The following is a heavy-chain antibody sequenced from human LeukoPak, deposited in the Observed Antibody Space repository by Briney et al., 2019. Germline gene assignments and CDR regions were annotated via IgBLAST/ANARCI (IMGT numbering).Heavy chain of an antibody. J-gene: IGHJ5*01. CDR2: IYHSGST. D-gene: IGHD3-10*01. V-gene: IGHV4-38-2*02. CDR3: ARSRQASGLFNS. Sequence: SETLSLTCTVSGYSISSGYYRGWIRQPPGKGLEWIGSIYHSGSTYYNPSLKSRVTISVDRPKNQFFLNVTSLTAADTAVYYCARSRQASGLFNSWGQGTLVVVSS. CDR1: GYSISSGYY.